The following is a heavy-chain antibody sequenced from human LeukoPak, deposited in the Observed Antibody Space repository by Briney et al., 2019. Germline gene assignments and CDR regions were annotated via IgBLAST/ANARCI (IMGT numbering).Heavy chain of an antibody. Sequence: GRALRLSCEASGFTFSNSGMHWVRQAPGKGLEWVSLISGDGGSTYYADSVKGRFTISRDNSKNSLYLQMNSLRTEDTALYYCAKDRYYGSGRKSFDYWGQGTLVTVSS. CDR1: GFTFSNSG. CDR3: AKDRYYGSGRKSFDY. V-gene: IGHV3-43*02. J-gene: IGHJ4*02. CDR2: ISGDGGST. D-gene: IGHD3-10*01.